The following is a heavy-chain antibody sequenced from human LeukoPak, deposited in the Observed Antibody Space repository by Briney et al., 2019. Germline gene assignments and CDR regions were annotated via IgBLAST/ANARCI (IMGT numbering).Heavy chain of an antibody. CDR1: GGSITNYY. J-gene: IGHJ4*02. Sequence: SETLSLTCSVSGGSITNYYWSWIRQSPGKGLEWIGFIYNTGRTNYNPSLQSRVTISVDTSKNQFSLKLSSVTAADTAVYYCARILKYYYDSSGYYSYFDYWGQGTLVTVSS. V-gene: IGHV4-59*12. CDR3: ARILKYYYDSSGYYSYFDY. D-gene: IGHD3-22*01. CDR2: IYNTGRT.